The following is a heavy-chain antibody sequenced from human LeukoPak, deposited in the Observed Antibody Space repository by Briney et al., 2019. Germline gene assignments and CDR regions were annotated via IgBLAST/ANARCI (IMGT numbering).Heavy chain of an antibody. V-gene: IGHV3-64*01. CDR2: ISRNGGDT. CDR1: GFNFSSYA. J-gene: IGHJ4*02. Sequence: GGSLRLSCTASGFNFSSYAIHWVRQGPGKGLEFVSAISRNGGDTFYGNSVRGRFIISRDNSKNTVYLQMGSLRSEDAGVYYCARIPEYWGQGTLVAVSS. CDR3: ARIPEY.